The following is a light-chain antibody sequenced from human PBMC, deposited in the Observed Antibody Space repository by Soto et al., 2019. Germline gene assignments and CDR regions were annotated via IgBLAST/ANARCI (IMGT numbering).Light chain of an antibody. CDR2: DAS. J-gene: IGKJ4*01. CDR3: QQSYNIPRT. CDR1: QSVSSY. Sequence: EIVLTQSPATMSLSPGERATLSCRASQSVSSYLAWYQQKPGQVPRLLIYDASNRATGIPARFSGSGSGTDFTLTISSLQPEDFATYYCQQSYNIPRTFGGGTKVDIK. V-gene: IGKV3-11*01.